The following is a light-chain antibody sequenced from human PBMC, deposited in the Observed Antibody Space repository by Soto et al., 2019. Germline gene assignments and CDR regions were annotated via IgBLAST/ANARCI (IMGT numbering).Light chain of an antibody. CDR1: QSISSS. J-gene: IGKJ1*01. Sequence: EIALTQSPATLSLSPGERATLSCRARQSISSSLAWYQQKPGQAPRLLIYDASTRATGFPARFSGNGSGTDFTLTIGSLEPEDFSVYYGKQRSEWPRTFGQGTKVEIK. CDR3: KQRSEWPRT. CDR2: DAS. V-gene: IGKV3-11*01.